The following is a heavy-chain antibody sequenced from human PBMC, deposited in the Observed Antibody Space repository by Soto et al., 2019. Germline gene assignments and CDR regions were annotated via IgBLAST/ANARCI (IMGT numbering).Heavy chain of an antibody. CDR2: IDPSDSYT. V-gene: IGHV5-10-1*01. Sequence: PGESLKISCKGSGYSFTSYWISWVRQMPGKGLEWMGRIDPSDSYTNYSPSFQGHVTISADKSISTAYLQWSSLKASDTAMYYCARYRYCSCGSCPRLYYYGMDVWGQGTTVTVSS. CDR3: ARYRYCSCGSCPRLYYYGMDV. D-gene: IGHD2-15*01. J-gene: IGHJ6*02. CDR1: GYSFTSYW.